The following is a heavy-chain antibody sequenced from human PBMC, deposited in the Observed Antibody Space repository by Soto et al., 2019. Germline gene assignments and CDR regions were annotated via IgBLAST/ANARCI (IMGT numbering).Heavy chain of an antibody. J-gene: IGHJ6*02. CDR2: IVPIFGTT. V-gene: IGHV1-69*12. CDR1: GGTFSNYA. CDR3: ARVEAVAGLYNYHGLDV. Sequence: QVQLVQSGAEVKKPGSSVKVSCKVSGGTFSNYAIDWVRLAPGHGLEWMGGIVPIFGTTYYTPKFQGRATMSADDSTTTAYLEMSSLSSEDTAIYDCARVEAVAGLYNYHGLDVWGQGTAVTVSS. D-gene: IGHD6-19*01.